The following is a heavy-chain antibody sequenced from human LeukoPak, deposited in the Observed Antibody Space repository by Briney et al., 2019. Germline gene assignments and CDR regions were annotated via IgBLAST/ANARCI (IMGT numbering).Heavy chain of an antibody. CDR1: GYRFTSYW. D-gene: IGHD5-18*01. Sequence: GASLKISSKGFGYRFTSYWIGWVRKMPGKGLEWMGIIYPGDSDTRYSPAFQGQVTISADEAISTAYLQWSSLKASDSAMYYCARRHRTYTYGYGPTYYYYYMDVWGKGTTVTVSS. CDR3: ARRHRTYTYGYGPTYYYYYMDV. V-gene: IGHV5-51*01. J-gene: IGHJ6*03. CDR2: IYPGDSDT.